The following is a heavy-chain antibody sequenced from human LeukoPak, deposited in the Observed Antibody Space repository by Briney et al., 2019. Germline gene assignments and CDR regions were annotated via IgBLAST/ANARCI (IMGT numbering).Heavy chain of an antibody. CDR2: ISGSGGST. D-gene: IGHD2-21*01. V-gene: IGHV3-23*01. CDR3: AKDKELLDAAASDAFDI. J-gene: IGHJ3*02. Sequence: GGSLRLSCAASGFTFSSYAMSWVRQAPGKGLEWVSAISGSGGSTYYADSVKGRFTISRDNSKNTLYLQMSSLRAEDTAVYYCAKDKELLDAAASDAFDIWGQGTMVTVSS. CDR1: GFTFSSYA.